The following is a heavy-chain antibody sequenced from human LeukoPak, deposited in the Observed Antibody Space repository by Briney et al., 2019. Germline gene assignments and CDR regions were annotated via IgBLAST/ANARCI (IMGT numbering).Heavy chain of an antibody. CDR3: AGGGGNPPYFDY. D-gene: IGHD4-23*01. CDR2: TSWNSGSI. Sequence: GGSLRLSCAASGFTFDDYAMHWVRQAPGKGLEWVSGTSWNSGSIGYADSVKGRFTISRDNAKNSLYLQMNSLRAEDTAVYYCAGGGGNPPYFDYWGQGTLVTVSS. CDR1: GFTFDDYA. V-gene: IGHV3-9*01. J-gene: IGHJ4*02.